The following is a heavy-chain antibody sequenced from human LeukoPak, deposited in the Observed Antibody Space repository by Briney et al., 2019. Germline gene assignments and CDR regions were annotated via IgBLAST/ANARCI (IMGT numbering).Heavy chain of an antibody. Sequence: GGSLRLSCAASGFTFSSYWMSWVRQAPGKGLEWVANIKQDGSEKYYVDSVKGRFTISRDDSKNTAYLQMNSLKTEDTAVYYCTSTNGIHWGQGTLVTVSS. CDR3: TSTNGIH. V-gene: IGHV3-7*03. CDR2: IKQDGSEK. D-gene: IGHD2-8*01. J-gene: IGHJ4*02. CDR1: GFTFSSYW.